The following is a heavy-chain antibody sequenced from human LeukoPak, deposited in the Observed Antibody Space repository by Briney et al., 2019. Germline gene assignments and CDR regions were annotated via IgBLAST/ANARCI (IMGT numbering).Heavy chain of an antibody. CDR2: ISAYNGNT. Sequence: GESLKISCKASGYTFTSYGISWVRQAPGQGLEWMGWISAYNGNTNYAQKLQGRVTMTTDTSTSTAYMELRSLRSDDTAVYYCARWVIPQYSGWHIGYYYYYMDVWGKGTTVTVSS. D-gene: IGHD6-19*01. CDR1: GYTFTSYG. V-gene: IGHV1-18*01. J-gene: IGHJ6*03. CDR3: ARWVIPQYSGWHIGYYYYYMDV.